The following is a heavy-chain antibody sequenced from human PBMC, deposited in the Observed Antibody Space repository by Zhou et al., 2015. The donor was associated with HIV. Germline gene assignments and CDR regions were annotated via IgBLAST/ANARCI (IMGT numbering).Heavy chain of an antibody. CDR3: ARDIATYYDILTGYSPLDY. Sequence: QVQLVQSGAEVKKPGASVKVSCKASGYTFTSYGISWVRQAPGQGLEWMGWISAYNGNTNYAQKLQGRVTMTTDTSTSTAYMELRSLRSDDTAVYYCARDIATYYDILTGYSPLDYWGQGTLVTVSS. CDR1: GYTFTSYG. J-gene: IGHJ4*02. D-gene: IGHD3-9*01. V-gene: IGHV1-18*01. CDR2: ISAYNGNT.